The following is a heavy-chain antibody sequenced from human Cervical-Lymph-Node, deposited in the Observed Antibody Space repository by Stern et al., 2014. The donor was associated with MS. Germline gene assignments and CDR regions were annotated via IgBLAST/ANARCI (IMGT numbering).Heavy chain of an antibody. CDR2: IYSRGIT. D-gene: IGHD1-26*01. V-gene: IGHV4-61*02. CDR3: ACGPVGAPFED. J-gene: IGHJ4*02. Sequence: VQLVESGPGLVKPSQTLSLTCAVSGGSISSGSHHWSWIRQPAGKGLEWSGRIYSRGITNYFPSLKGRVTISLDPSRTHFSLKLTSVTAADTAVYYCACGPVGAPFEDWGQGALVTVSS. CDR1: GGSISSGSHH.